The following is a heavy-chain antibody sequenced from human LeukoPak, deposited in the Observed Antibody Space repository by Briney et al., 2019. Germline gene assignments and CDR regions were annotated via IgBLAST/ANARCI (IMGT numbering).Heavy chain of an antibody. CDR3: ARDILATSIAAPYY. CDR2: IYTSGRT. J-gene: IGHJ4*02. CDR1: GGSIRSGRYS. D-gene: IGHD6-13*01. V-gene: IGHV4-61*02. Sequence: ASETLSLTRTVSGGSIRSGRYSWSWIRQPAGKGLEWIGRIYTSGRTNYNPSLKSRVTISVDTSKNQFSLRLSSVNAADTAVYYCARDILATSIAAPYYWGQGTLVTVSS.